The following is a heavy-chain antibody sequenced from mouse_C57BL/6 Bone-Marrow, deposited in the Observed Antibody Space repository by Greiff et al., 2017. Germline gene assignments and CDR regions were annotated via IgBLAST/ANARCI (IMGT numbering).Heavy chain of an antibody. V-gene: IGHV1-69*01. D-gene: IGHD4-1*01. Sequence: VQLQQPGAELVMPGASVKLSCKASGYTFPSYWMHWVKQRPGQGLEWIGEIDPSDSYTNYNQKFKGKSTLTVDKSSSPAYMQLSSLTSEDSAVYYSARCGWDEYYFDYWGQGTTLTVSS. CDR1: GYTFPSYW. J-gene: IGHJ2*01. CDR3: ARCGWDEYYFDY. CDR2: IDPSDSYT.